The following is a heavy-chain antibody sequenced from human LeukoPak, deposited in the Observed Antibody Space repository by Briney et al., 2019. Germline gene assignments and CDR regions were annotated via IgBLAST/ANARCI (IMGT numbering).Heavy chain of an antibody. CDR3: ARGVLVRSCYGHGFDV. V-gene: IGHV3-30*17. Sequence: GRSLRLSCAASGFTFSHYGMHWVRQAPGKGLEWVAVISPDGSNQYYADSVKGRFTISRDNSMNTVYLQMNSLRAEDTAVFFCARGVLVRSCYGHGFDVWGQGTMVTVSS. J-gene: IGHJ3*01. CDR1: GFTFSHYG. D-gene: IGHD2-15*01. CDR2: ISPDGSNQ.